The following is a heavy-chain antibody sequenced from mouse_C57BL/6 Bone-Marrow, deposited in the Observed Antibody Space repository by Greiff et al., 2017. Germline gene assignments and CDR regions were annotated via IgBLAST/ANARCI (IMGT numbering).Heavy chain of an antibody. Sequence: VQLQQPGAELVKPGASVKLSCKASGYTFTSYWMQWVKQRPGQGLEWIGEIDPSDSYTNYNQKFKGKATVTVDTSSSTAYMQLSSLTSEDSAVYYCARSDGYYAGDYAMDYWGQGTSVTVSS. CDR2: IDPSDSYT. CDR3: ARSDGYYAGDYAMDY. V-gene: IGHV1-50*01. D-gene: IGHD2-3*01. J-gene: IGHJ4*01. CDR1: GYTFTSYW.